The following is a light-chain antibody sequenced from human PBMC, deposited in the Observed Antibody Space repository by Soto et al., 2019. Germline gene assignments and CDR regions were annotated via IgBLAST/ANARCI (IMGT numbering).Light chain of an antibody. CDR1: QTISSW. V-gene: IGKV1-5*03. Sequence: DIQMTQSPSTLSGSVGDRVTITCRASQTISSWLAWYQQKPGKAPKLLIYKASTLKSGVPSRFSGSGSGTEFTLTISRLEPEDFAVYYCQQYGSSPALTFGGGTKVEIK. CDR2: KAS. J-gene: IGKJ4*01. CDR3: QQYGSSPALT.